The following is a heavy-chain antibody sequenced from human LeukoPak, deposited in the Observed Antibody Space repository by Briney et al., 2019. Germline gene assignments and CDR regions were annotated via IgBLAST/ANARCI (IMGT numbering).Heavy chain of an antibody. D-gene: IGHD3-10*01. CDR3: ARGVQWFGELVAYYYMDV. Sequence: PSETLSLTCSVSGGSISSYYWSWIRQPAGEGLEWIGRIYTSGSTNYNPSLKSRVTMSVDTSKNQFSLKLSSATAADTAVYYCARGVQWFGELVAYYYMDVWGKGTTVTVSS. CDR1: GGSISSYY. J-gene: IGHJ6*03. CDR2: IYTSGST. V-gene: IGHV4-4*07.